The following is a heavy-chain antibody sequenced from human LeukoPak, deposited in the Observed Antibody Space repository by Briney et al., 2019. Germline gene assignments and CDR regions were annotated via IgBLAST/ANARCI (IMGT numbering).Heavy chain of an antibody. CDR1: GFTFSSYA. CDR2: ISYDGSNK. D-gene: IGHD3-10*01. J-gene: IGHJ4*02. CDR3: ARDSIAAWFGEQFDY. V-gene: IGHV3-30*04. Sequence: GGSLRLSCAASGFTFSSYAMHWVRQAPGKGLEWVAVISYDGSNKYYADSVKGRFTISRDNSKNTLYLQMNSLRAEDTAVYYCARDSIAAWFGEQFDYWGQGTLVTVSS.